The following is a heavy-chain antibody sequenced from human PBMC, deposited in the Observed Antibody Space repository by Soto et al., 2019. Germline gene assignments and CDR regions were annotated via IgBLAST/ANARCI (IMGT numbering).Heavy chain of an antibody. CDR2: IYWDDDK. CDR1: GFSLSTSGVG. Sequence: QITLKESGPTLVKPTQTLTLTCTFSGFSLSTSGVGVGWIRQPPGKALEWLALIYWDDDKRYSPSLKSRLTITKDTSKNQAAPTMTNMDPVDTPTYYCAHSLGVPAADNWFDPWGQGTLVTVSS. J-gene: IGHJ5*02. CDR3: AHSLGVPAADNWFDP. V-gene: IGHV2-5*02. D-gene: IGHD2-2*01.